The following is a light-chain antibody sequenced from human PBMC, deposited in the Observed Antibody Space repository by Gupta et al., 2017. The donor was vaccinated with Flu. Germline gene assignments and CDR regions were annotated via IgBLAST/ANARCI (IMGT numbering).Light chain of an antibody. CDR2: WAS. J-gene: IGKJ2*01. V-gene: IGKV4-1*01. Sequence: SLGERATINCKSSQSGLLSSNSKNSLACYQQNARQPPKLLIYWASTPESGVPDRFSGRGSATDFALTISSLHAEDVAVYYCQQDATPPYTFGQGTKVKI. CDR3: QQDATPPYT. CDR1: QSGLLSSNSKNS.